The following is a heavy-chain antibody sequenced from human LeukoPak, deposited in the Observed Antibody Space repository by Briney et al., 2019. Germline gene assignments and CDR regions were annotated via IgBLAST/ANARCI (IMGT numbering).Heavy chain of an antibody. V-gene: IGHV3-7*01. CDR3: ARDLFHSGSYYGVDYYYGMDV. D-gene: IGHD1-26*01. J-gene: IGHJ6*02. CDR1: GFTFSSYW. CDR2: IKQDGSEK. Sequence: PGGSLRLSCAASGFTFSSYWMSWVRQAPGKGLEWVANIKQDGSEKYYVDSVKGRFTISRDNAKNSLYLQMNSLRAEDTAVYYCARDLFHSGSYYGVDYYYGMDVWGQGTTVTVSS.